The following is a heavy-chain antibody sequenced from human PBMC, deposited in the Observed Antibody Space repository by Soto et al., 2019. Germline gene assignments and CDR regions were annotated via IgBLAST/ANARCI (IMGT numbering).Heavy chain of an antibody. CDR3: TTHNRTVTTWISAFDI. CDR2: IKRKNEGGTT. D-gene: IGHD4-4*01. J-gene: IGHJ3*02. V-gene: IGHV3-15*01. CDR1: GFPFRNPW. Sequence: EVQLVESGGGLVKPGGFLRISRAGPGFPFRNPWISWVRQAPGKGLEWGGRIKRKNEGGTTDYAAPVKGRFTIARDDSKNTLYLQMNSLKTEDTAVYYCTTHNRTVTTWISAFDIWGQGTMVTVSS.